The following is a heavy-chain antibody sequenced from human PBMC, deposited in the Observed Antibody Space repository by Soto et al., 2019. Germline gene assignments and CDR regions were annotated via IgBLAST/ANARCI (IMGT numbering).Heavy chain of an antibody. CDR2: IGGSGST. CDR3: AKVLLLRYFDY. V-gene: IGHV3-23*01. J-gene: IGHJ4*02. CDR1: GFTFGRYA. Sequence: SLRLSCAASGFTFGRYAVTWVRQAPGKGLEWVSTIGGSGSTYYADSVKGRFTISRDNSKNTLYLQMNSLRADDTAVYYCAKVLLLRYFDYWGQGTLVTVSS. D-gene: IGHD3-9*01.